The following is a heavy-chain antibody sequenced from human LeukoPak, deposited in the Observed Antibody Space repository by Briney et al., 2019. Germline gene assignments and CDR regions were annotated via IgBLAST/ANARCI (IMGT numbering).Heavy chain of an antibody. V-gene: IGHV1-2*02. CDR1: GYRFSDYY. Sequence: ASVKVSCKASGYRFSDYYIHWVRQAPGQGLEWMGWMNPDNGGTNYAPQFQGRVTLTRVTSINTAYMDLIRLQSDDTAIYYCARVLTLPGEGHSLNSNHDGRSVGYWGQGTLVTVSS. CDR2: MNPDNGGT. D-gene: IGHD7-27*01. CDR3: ARVLTLPGEGHSLNSNHDGRSVGY. J-gene: IGHJ4*02.